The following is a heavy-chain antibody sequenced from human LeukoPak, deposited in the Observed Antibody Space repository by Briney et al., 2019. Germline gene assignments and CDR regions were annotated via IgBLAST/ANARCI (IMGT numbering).Heavy chain of an antibody. Sequence: GGSLRLSCAASGFTFSSYSMNWVRQAPGKGLEWVSSISTSSSYICYADSVKGRFTISRDNAKNSLFLQMNSLRAEDTAAYYCARGTYDFVQIDYWGQGTLVTVSS. J-gene: IGHJ4*02. V-gene: IGHV3-21*01. D-gene: IGHD3-3*01. CDR2: ISTSSSYI. CDR3: ARGTYDFVQIDY. CDR1: GFTFSSYS.